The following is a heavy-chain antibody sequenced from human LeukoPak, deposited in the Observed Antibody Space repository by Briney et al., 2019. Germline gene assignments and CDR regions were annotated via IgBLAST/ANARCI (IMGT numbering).Heavy chain of an antibody. CDR2: IYYSGST. CDR3: ARWTAVAGPSYWYFDL. CDR1: GGSISSSSYY. J-gene: IGHJ2*01. D-gene: IGHD6-19*01. Sequence: SETRSLTCTVSGGSISSSSYYWGWIRQPPGKGLEWIGSIYYSGSTYYNPSLKSRVTISVDTSKNQFSLKLSSVTAADTAVYYCARWTAVAGPSYWYFDLWGRGTLVTVSS. V-gene: IGHV4-39*07.